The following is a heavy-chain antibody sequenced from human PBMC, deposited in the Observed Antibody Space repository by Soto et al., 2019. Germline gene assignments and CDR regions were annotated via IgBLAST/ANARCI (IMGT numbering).Heavy chain of an antibody. CDR2: ISGSGGST. V-gene: IGHV3-23*01. CDR1: GFTFSSYA. CDR3: ANLNYDDSSGYYYPFDY. J-gene: IGHJ4*02. Sequence: EVQLLESGGGLVQPGGSLRLSCAASGFTFSSYAMSWVRQAPGKGLEWVSAISGSGGSTYYGDSVKGRFTISRDNSKNTLYLQMKSLRAEDTAVYYCANLNYDDSSGYYYPFDYWGQGTLVTVSS. D-gene: IGHD3-22*01.